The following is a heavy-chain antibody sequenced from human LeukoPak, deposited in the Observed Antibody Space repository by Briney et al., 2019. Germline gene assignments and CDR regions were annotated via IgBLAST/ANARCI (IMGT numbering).Heavy chain of an antibody. CDR2: IRSKANSYAT. CDR1: GFTVSSNY. J-gene: IGHJ4*02. D-gene: IGHD2-2*02. V-gene: IGHV3-73*01. Sequence: GGSLRLSCAVSGFTVSSNYMSWVRQASGKGLEWVGRIRSKANSYATAYTASVQGRFTISRDDSKNTAYLLMNSLKTEDTAVYYCTTETSLYYFDYWGQGTLVTVSS. CDR3: TTETSLYYFDY.